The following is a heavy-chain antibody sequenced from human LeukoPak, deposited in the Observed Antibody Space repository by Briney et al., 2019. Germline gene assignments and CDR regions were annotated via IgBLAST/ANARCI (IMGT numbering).Heavy chain of an antibody. J-gene: IGHJ4*02. D-gene: IGHD3/OR15-3a*01. CDR2: ISYDGSNK. Sequence: GGSLRLSCAASGFTFSNYALHWVRQAPGEGLEWVAVISYDGSNKYYADSVKGRFTISRDNAKNSLYLQMNSLRDEDTAVYYCARAFGLTDYWGQGTLVTVSS. V-gene: IGHV3-30-3*01. CDR3: ARAFGLTDY. CDR1: GFTFSNYA.